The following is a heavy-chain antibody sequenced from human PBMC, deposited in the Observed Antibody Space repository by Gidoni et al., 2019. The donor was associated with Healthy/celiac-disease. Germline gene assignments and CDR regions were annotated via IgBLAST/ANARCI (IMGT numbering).Heavy chain of an antibody. CDR2: INAGNGNT. Sequence: QVQLVQSGAEVKKPGASVKVSCKASGYTFTSYAMHWVRQAPGQRLEWMGWINAGNGNTKYSQKFQGRVTITRDTSASTAYMELSSLRSEDTAVYYCARYGAALGQWYFDLWGRGTLVTVSS. J-gene: IGHJ2*01. CDR3: ARYGAALGQWYFDL. D-gene: IGHD4-17*01. CDR1: GYTFTSYA. V-gene: IGHV1-3*01.